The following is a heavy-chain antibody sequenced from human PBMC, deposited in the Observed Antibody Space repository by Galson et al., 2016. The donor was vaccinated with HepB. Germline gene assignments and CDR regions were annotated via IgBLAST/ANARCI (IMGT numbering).Heavy chain of an antibody. CDR3: ARDLTTVSTNNYYYYMDV. Sequence: SVKVSCKASGYTFSSFGISWVRQAPGQGLEWLGWINSYNGHTNYSQNIQGRVTMTTDTSTRTVYMELRSLRSDDTAVYYCARDLTTVSTNNYYYYMDVWGSGTTVTVSS. CDR1: GYTFSSFG. D-gene: IGHD4-17*01. J-gene: IGHJ6*03. CDR2: INSYNGHT. V-gene: IGHV1-18*04.